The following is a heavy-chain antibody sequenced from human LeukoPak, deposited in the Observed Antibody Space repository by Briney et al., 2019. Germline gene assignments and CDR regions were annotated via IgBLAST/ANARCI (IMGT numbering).Heavy chain of an antibody. D-gene: IGHD4-11*01. V-gene: IGHV3-48*04. Sequence: GGSLRLSCAVSGFTFSSYSMNWVRQAPGKGLEWVSYISDSSSTIYYADSVKGRFTISRDNAKNSLYLQMNSLRAEDTAVYYCARLSTATSDSDYWGQGTLLSVSS. J-gene: IGHJ4*02. CDR2: ISDSSSTI. CDR3: ARLSTATSDSDY. CDR1: GFTFSSYS.